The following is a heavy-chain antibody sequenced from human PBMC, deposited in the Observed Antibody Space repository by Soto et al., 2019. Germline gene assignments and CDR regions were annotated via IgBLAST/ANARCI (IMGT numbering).Heavy chain of an antibody. Sequence: GASVKISSTSSGYTFTIYVMDWVRQAPGQRLEWMGWINAGNGNTKYSQKFQGRVTITRDTSASTAYMELSSLRSEDTAVYYCGRDKAVGATDYWGQGTLVTVSS. CDR1: GYTFTIYV. CDR3: GRDKAVGATDY. CDR2: INAGNGNT. V-gene: IGHV1-3*01. J-gene: IGHJ4*02. D-gene: IGHD1-26*01.